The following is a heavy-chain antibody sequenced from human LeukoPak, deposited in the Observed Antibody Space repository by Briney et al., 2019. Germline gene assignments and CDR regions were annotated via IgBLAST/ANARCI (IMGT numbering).Heavy chain of an antibody. CDR2: IIPIFGTA. CDR1: GGTFSSYA. J-gene: IGHJ6*03. D-gene: IGHD2-2*01. CDR3: ARDPGYCSRTSCYYYYYYMDV. V-gene: IGHV1-69*05. Sequence: ASVKVSCKASGGTFSSYAISWVRQAPGQGLEWMGGIIPIFGTANYAQKFQGRVTITTDESTSTAYMELSSLRSEDTAVYYCARDPGYCSRTSCYYYYYYMDVWGKGTTVTVSS.